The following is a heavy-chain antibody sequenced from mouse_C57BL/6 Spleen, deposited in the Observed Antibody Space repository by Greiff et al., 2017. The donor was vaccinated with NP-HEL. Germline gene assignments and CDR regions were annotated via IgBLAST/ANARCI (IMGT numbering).Heavy chain of an antibody. Sequence: EVKLVESEGGLVQPGSSMKLSCTASGFTFSDYYMAWVRQVPEKGLEWVANINYDGSSTYYLDSLKSRFIISRDNAKNILYLQMSSLKSEDTATYYCAREAFYGSSYGYFDVWGTGTTVTVSS. CDR1: GFTFSDYY. V-gene: IGHV5-16*01. D-gene: IGHD1-1*01. CDR3: AREAFYGSSYGYFDV. CDR2: INYDGSST. J-gene: IGHJ1*03.